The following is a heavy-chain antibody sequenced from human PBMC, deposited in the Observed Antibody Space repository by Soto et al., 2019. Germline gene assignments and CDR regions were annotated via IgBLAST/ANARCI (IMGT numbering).Heavy chain of an antibody. V-gene: IGHV3-7*03. J-gene: IGHJ6*02. CDR3: AREGRVRIAAAGTYYYYGMDV. CDR1: GFTFSSYW. D-gene: IGHD6-13*01. CDR2: IKQDGSEK. Sequence: PGGSLRLSCAASGFTFSSYWMSWVRQAPGKGLEWVANIKQDGSEKYYVDSVKGRFTISRDNAKNSLYLQMNSLRAEDTAVYYCAREGRVRIAAAGTYYYYGMDVWGQGTTVTVSS.